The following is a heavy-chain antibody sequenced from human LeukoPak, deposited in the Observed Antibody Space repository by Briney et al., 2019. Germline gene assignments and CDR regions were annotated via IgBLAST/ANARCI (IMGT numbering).Heavy chain of an antibody. CDR3: ASYPNLPGIAATPADAFDI. V-gene: IGHV1-18*01. CDR1: GYTFTSYG. D-gene: IGHD6-25*01. CDR2: ISAYNGNT. J-gene: IGHJ3*02. Sequence: GASVKVSCKASGYTFTSYGISWVRQAPGQGLEWMGWISAYNGNTNYAQKFQGRVTITTDESTSTTYMELSSLRSEDTAVYYCASYPNLPGIAATPADAFDIWGQGTMVTVSS.